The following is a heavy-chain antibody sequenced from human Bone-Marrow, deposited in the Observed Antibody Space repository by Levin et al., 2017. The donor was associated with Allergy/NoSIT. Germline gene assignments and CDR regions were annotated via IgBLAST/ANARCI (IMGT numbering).Heavy chain of an antibody. CDR2: ISGSGGST. V-gene: IGHV3-23*01. J-gene: IGHJ1*01. Sequence: GGSLRLSCAASGFTFSSYAMSWVRQAPGKGLEWVSAISGSGGSTYYADSVKGRFTISRDNSKNTLYLQMNSLRAEDTAVYYCAKGVGYLAVAGTYFQHWGQGTLVTVSS. CDR1: GFTFSSYA. D-gene: IGHD6-19*01. CDR3: AKGVGYLAVAGTYFQH.